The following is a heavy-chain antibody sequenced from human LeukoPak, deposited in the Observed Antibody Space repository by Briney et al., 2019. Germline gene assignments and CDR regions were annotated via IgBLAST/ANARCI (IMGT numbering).Heavy chain of an antibody. CDR3: VRDGEVIIKPAASFPHDAFDI. CDR2: INPSGGRT. CDR1: GYTFTSYY. J-gene: IGHJ3*02. V-gene: IGHV1-46*01. D-gene: IGHD3-10*01. Sequence: SVKVSCKASGYTFTSYYMHWVRQAPAHGLEWMGIINPSGGRTNYAPKFQGRVTMTRDTATSTVYMELSSLRSEDTAVYYCVRDGEVIIKPAASFPHDAFDIWGQGTMVIVSS.